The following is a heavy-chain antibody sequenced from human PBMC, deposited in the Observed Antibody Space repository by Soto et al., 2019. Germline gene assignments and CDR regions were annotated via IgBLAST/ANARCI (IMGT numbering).Heavy chain of an antibody. V-gene: IGHV1-69*01. CDR1: GGTFSSYA. CDR3: ARDDFGDYRHFDC. D-gene: IGHD4-17*01. CDR2: IIPIFGTA. Sequence: SVKVSCKASGGTFSSYAISWVRQAPGQGLEWMGGIIPIFGTANYAQKFQGRVTITADESTSTAYMELCSLRSEDTAVYYCARDDFGDYRHFDCWGQGTLVTVSS. J-gene: IGHJ4*02.